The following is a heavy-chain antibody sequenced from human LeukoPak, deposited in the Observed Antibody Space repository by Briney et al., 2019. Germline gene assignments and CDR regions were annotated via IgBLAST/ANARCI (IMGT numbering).Heavy chain of an antibody. J-gene: IGHJ1*01. Sequence: GGSLRLSCAASGFTFSSYAMSWVRQAPGKGLEWVSALSGSGGSTYYADSVKGRLTISRDNSKNTLYLQMNSLRAEDTAVYYCVKYSSGWPLDFQHWGQGTLVTVSS. CDR1: GFTFSSYA. CDR2: LSGSGGST. V-gene: IGHV3-23*01. CDR3: VKYSSGWPLDFQH. D-gene: IGHD6-19*01.